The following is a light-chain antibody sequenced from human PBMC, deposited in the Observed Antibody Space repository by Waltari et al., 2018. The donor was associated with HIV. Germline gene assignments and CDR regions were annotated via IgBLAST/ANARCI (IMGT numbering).Light chain of an antibody. Sequence: QSVLTQPPSVSGAPGQRVTISYSGNSSNIGAGFDVHWYQHLPGTAPKLLIYATTNRPSGVPDRFSGSKSGASASLAITGLQAEDEADYYCQSYDNSLTSYVFATGTRVTVL. J-gene: IGLJ1*01. CDR1: SSNIGAGFD. CDR3: QSYDNSLTSYV. V-gene: IGLV1-40*03. CDR2: ATT.